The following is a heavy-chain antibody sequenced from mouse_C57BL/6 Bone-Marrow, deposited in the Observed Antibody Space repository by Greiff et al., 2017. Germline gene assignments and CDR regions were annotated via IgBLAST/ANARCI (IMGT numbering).Heavy chain of an antibody. CDR2: IDPEDGET. CDR1: GFNINDYY. Sequence: DVKLVESGAELVKPGASVKLSCTASGFNINDYYIHWVKQRPEQGLEWIGRIDPEDGETKYAPKFQDKATITADTSSNTAYLQLRSLTSEDTAVYYCARTRICCGTNYWGQGTTLTVSS. D-gene: IGHD1-1*01. V-gene: IGHV14-2*01. CDR3: ARTRICCGTNY. J-gene: IGHJ2*01.